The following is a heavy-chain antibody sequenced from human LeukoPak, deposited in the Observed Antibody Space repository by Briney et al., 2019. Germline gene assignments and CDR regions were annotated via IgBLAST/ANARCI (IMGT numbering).Heavy chain of an antibody. J-gene: IGHJ4*02. CDR1: GFTFSRCC. CDR2: IKTDGSEK. D-gene: IGHD3-22*01. V-gene: IGHV3-7*05. CDR3: AEVVVGY. Sequence: GGSLRLSCAASGFTFSRCCMSWVRQAPGKGLEWVANIKTDGSEKYYVDSVKGRFTISRDNAKNSLYLQMNSLRAEDTAVYYCAEVVVGYWGQGTLVTVSS.